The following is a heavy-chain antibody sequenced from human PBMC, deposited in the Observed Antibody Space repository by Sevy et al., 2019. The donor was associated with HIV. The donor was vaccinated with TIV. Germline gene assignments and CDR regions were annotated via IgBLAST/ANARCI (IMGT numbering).Heavy chain of an antibody. D-gene: IGHD3-16*01. CDR1: GFTFSSYG. J-gene: IGHJ4*02. V-gene: IGHV3-33*01. CDR2: IWYDGTNK. CDR3: GTDRNVWGPDLFDF. Sequence: GGSLRLSCVASGFTFSSYGMHWVRQAPGKGLEWVAVIWYDGTNKYYANSVKGRLTISRDNSRNTLYLQMNRLGAEDTAVYYCGTDRNVWGPDLFDFWGQGTLVTVSS.